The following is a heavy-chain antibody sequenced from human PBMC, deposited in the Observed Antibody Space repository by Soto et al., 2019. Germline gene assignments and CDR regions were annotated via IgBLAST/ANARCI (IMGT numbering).Heavy chain of an antibody. Sequence: QVQLQESGPGLVKPSETLSLTCTVSGGSISSYYWSWIRQPPGKGLEWIGYIYYRGSTNYNPSLKSRVTISVDTSKNQFPLKLSSETAADTAMYYCARFNWYFDLWGRGTLVTVSS. J-gene: IGHJ2*01. CDR3: ARFNWYFDL. CDR1: GGSISSYY. V-gene: IGHV4-59*01. CDR2: IYYRGST.